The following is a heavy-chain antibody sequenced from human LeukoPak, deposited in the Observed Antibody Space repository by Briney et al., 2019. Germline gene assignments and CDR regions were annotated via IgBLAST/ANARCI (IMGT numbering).Heavy chain of an antibody. CDR2: IYYSGST. CDR3: ATPDDYGEDWYFDL. J-gene: IGHJ2*01. D-gene: IGHD4-17*01. CDR1: GGSISSSSYY. Sequence: PSETLSLTCTVSGGSISSSSYYWGWIRQPPGKGLEWIGSIYYSGSTYYNPSLKSRVTISVDTSKNQFSLKLSSVTAADTAVYYCATPDDYGEDWYFDLWGRGTLVTVSS. V-gene: IGHV4-39*01.